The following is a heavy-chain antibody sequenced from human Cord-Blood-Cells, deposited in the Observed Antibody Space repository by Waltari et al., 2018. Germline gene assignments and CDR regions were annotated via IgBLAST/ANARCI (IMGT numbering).Heavy chain of an antibody. CDR3: ATEGSGYSGYDKKGSLDY. CDR2: IYYSGST. Sequence: QLQLQESGPGLVKPSATLSLTCTVSGGSISSSSYYWGWIRQPPGKGLEWIGSIYYSGSTYYNPSLKSRVTISVDTSKNQFSLKLSSVTAADTAVYYCATEGSGYSGYDKKGSLDYWGQGTLVTVSS. J-gene: IGHJ4*02. CDR1: GGSISSSSYY. V-gene: IGHV4-39*01. D-gene: IGHD5-12*01.